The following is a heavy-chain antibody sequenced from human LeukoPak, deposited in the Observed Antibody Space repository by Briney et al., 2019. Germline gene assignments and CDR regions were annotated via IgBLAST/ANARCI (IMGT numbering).Heavy chain of an antibody. CDR3: ATRSKMATITHYYYYYMDV. J-gene: IGHJ6*03. V-gene: IGHV4-31*03. CDR1: GGSITSGTYY. D-gene: IGHD5-24*01. CDR2: IYSSGDT. Sequence: PSETLSLTCTVSGGSITSGTYYWTWIRHHPGKGLEWIGYIYSSGDTQYNPSLRSRVTMSVDTSKSQFSLKLSSVTAADTAVYYCATRSKMATITHYYYYYMDVWGKGTTVTVSS.